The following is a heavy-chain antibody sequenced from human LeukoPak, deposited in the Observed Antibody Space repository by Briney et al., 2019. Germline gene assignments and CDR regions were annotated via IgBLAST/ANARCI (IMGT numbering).Heavy chain of an antibody. CDR2: IYYSGST. J-gene: IGHJ5*02. CDR1: GGSISSSSYY. D-gene: IGHD3-9*01. Sequence: SETLSLTCTVSGGSISSSSYYWGWIRQPPGKGLEWIGSIYYSGSTYYNPSLKSRVTISVDTSKNQFSLKLSSVTAADTAVYYCARDQYYDILTGYYTGFPPFDPWGLGTLVTVSS. V-gene: IGHV4-39*07. CDR3: ARDQYYDILTGYYTGFPPFDP.